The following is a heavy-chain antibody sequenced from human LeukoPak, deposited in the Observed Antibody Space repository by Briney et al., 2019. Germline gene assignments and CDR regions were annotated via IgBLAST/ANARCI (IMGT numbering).Heavy chain of an antibody. CDR3: VRSYDFWSGYADY. Sequence: GGSLRLSCAASGFTFDDYGMSWVRQAPGKGLEWVSAINWNGGGTGYADSVKGRFTISRDNGKNSLYLQMNSLRVEDTAVYYCVRSYDFWSGYADYWGQGTLVTVSS. D-gene: IGHD3-3*01. J-gene: IGHJ4*02. CDR1: GFTFDDYG. CDR2: INWNGGGT. V-gene: IGHV3-20*04.